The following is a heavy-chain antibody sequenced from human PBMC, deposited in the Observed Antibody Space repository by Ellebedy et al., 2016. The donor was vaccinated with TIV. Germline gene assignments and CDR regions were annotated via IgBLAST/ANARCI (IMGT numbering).Heavy chain of an antibody. D-gene: IGHD3-22*01. CDR1: GGSFSGYY. J-gene: IGHJ2*01. CDR3: ARAYVGSGYPWYFDL. V-gene: IGHV4-34*01. Sequence: MPSETLSLTCAVYGGSFSGYYWSWIRQPPGKGLEWIGEINHSGSTNYNPSLKSRVTISVDTSKNQFSLKLSSVTAADTAVYYCARAYVGSGYPWYFDLWGRGTLVTVSS. CDR2: INHSGST.